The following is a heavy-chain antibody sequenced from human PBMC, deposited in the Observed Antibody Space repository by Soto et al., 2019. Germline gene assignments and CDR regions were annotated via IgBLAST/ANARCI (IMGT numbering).Heavy chain of an antibody. CDR1: GFTFSNYW. CDR2: IKQDGSEK. D-gene: IGHD1-26*01. CDR3: ASESSSGTSDY. Sequence: TXGSLRLSCAASGFTFSNYWMSWVRQAPGKGLEWVANIKQDGSEKYYVDSVKGRFTISRDNAKNSLYLQMNSLRADDTALYYCASESSSGTSDYWGQGPLVTVPS. J-gene: IGHJ4*02. V-gene: IGHV3-7*03.